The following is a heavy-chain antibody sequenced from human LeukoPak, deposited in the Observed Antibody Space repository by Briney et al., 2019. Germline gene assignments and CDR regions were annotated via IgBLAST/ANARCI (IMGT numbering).Heavy chain of an antibody. J-gene: IGHJ3*02. Sequence: ASVKVSCKASGGTFSSYAISWVRQAPGQGLEWMGRINPNSGDTNSAQKFQGRVTMTRDTSISTVDVELSRLRSDDTAVFYCAGSTSGDAFDIWGQGTMVTVSS. CDR1: GGTFSSYA. CDR3: AGSTSGDAFDI. CDR2: INPNSGDT. D-gene: IGHD3-10*01. V-gene: IGHV1-2*06.